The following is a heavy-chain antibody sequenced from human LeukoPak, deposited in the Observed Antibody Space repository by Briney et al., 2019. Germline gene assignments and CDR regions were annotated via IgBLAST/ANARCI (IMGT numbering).Heavy chain of an antibody. D-gene: IGHD5-24*01. CDR1: GGSFSRYY. CDR3: ARGATISETGYFDF. J-gene: IGHJ4*03. Sequence: SETLSLTCAVYGGSFSRYYWSWIRQSPGKGLEWIAEIDHRGDTNYNPSVKSRVTISVDTSKNQFSLRVRSLSAADTAVYYCARGATISETGYFDFWGQGTPVTVSS. V-gene: IGHV4-34*01. CDR2: IDHRGDT.